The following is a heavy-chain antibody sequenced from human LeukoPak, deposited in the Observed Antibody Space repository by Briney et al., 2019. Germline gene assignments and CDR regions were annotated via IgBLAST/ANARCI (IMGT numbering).Heavy chain of an antibody. Sequence: PSETLSLTCRVSGVSISSGSNYWGWIRQPPGKTLEWIGSIYSSGSTYYNSSLKSRVIILIDTAKNHFSLKLSSVTAADTAVYYCASLHRVRYYGSGKFDPWGQGTLVTVSS. V-gene: IGHV4-39*07. CDR2: IYSSGST. J-gene: IGHJ5*02. CDR3: ASLHRVRYYGSGKFDP. CDR1: GVSISSGSNY. D-gene: IGHD3-10*01.